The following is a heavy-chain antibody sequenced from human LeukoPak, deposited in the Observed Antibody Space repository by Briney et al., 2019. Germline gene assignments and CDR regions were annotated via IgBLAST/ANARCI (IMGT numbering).Heavy chain of an antibody. D-gene: IGHD3-16*01. CDR1: GFTFRDFG. CDR2: INGGGDSA. J-gene: IGHJ4*02. CDR3: VKGPYYESPALDS. Sequence: PGGALRLSCAASGFTFRDFGMNWVRQTPRKGLEWISHINGGGDSAHYADFVKGRFTISRDNSQNTLYVQMTSLRTEDTAIYYCVKGPYYESPALDSWGQGTLVTVSS. V-gene: IGHV3-23*01.